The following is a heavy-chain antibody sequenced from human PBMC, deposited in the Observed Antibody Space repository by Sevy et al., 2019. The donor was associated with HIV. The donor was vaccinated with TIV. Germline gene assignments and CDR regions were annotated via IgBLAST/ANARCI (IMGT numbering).Heavy chain of an antibody. Sequence: GGSLRLSCAASGFTFSSYGMHWVHQAPGKGLEWVAVISYDGSNKYYADSVKGRFTISRDNSKNTLYLQMNSLRAEDTAVYYCAKDLTVVIISGAFDIWGQGTMVTVSS. V-gene: IGHV3-30*18. CDR3: AKDLTVVIISGAFDI. D-gene: IGHD3-3*01. J-gene: IGHJ3*02. CDR1: GFTFSSYG. CDR2: ISYDGSNK.